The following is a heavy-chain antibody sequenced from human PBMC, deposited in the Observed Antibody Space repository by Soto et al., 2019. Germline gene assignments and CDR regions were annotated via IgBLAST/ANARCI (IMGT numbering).Heavy chain of an antibody. V-gene: IGHV4-59*01. J-gene: IGHJ3*01. CDR2: MHYSGTT. Sequence: LSLTCTVSGTSISSYYWSWIRQPPGKGLEWIANMHYSGTTNYNPSLASRVTLTVDTSKNQFPLKMTSVTAADRAMYFCARDRSDDLNSFDAFDLWGQGTMVTVSS. CDR1: GTSISSYY. CDR3: ARDRSDDLNSFDAFDL. D-gene: IGHD1-1*01.